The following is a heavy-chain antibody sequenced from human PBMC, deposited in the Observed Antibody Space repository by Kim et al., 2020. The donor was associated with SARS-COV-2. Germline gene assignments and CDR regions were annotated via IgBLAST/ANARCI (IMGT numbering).Heavy chain of an antibody. Sequence: SETPSLTCTVSGGSISSGGYYWSWIRQHPGKGLEWIGYIYYSGSTYYNPSLKSRVTISVDTSKNQFSLKLSSVTAADTAVYYCARAPTMIVVVLAVDIWGQGTMVTVSS. J-gene: IGHJ3*02. CDR3: ARAPTMIVVVLAVDI. CDR1: GGSISSGGYY. CDR2: IYYSGST. V-gene: IGHV4-31*03. D-gene: IGHD3-22*01.